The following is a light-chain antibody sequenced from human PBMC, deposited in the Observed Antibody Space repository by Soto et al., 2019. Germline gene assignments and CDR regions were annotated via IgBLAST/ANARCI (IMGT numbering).Light chain of an antibody. CDR1: QSASSY. CDR3: QQRSNWPIT. J-gene: IGKJ5*01. V-gene: IGKV3-11*01. Sequence: EIVLTQSPATLSLSPGERATLSCRASQSASSYFAWYQQKPGRAPRLLIYDASSRATGIPARFIGSGSGTDFTLTISSLEPEDFAVYYCQQRSNWPITFGQGTRLEIK. CDR2: DAS.